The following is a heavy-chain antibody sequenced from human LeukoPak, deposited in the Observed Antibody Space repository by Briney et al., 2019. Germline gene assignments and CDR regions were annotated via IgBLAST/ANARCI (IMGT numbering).Heavy chain of an antibody. CDR1: GFTFSSYS. Sequence: GGSLRLSCAASGFTFSSYSMNWVRQTPGKGLEWVSSISSSSSYIYYADSVKGRFTISRDNAKNSLYLQMNSLRAEDTAVYYCARDLRPRPQISITMIVVVTDWFDPWGQGTLVTVSS. D-gene: IGHD3-22*01. V-gene: IGHV3-21*01. J-gene: IGHJ5*02. CDR3: ARDLRPRPQISITMIVVVTDWFDP. CDR2: ISSSSSYI.